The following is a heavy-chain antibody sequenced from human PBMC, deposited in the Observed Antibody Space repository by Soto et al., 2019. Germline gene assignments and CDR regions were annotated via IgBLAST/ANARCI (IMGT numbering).Heavy chain of an antibody. CDR3: ASKFGELLADAFDI. J-gene: IGHJ3*02. CDR1: NASISSRKW. CDR2: IDHSGSI. V-gene: IGHV4-4*02. Sequence: LETLSLTCTVSNASISSRKWWTWVRQTPGMGLEWIGEIDHSGSINHNPSFKSRVTMSVDKSKNQFSLKMTSVTAADTGVYYCASKFGELLADAFDIWGQGTVVT. D-gene: IGHD3-10*01.